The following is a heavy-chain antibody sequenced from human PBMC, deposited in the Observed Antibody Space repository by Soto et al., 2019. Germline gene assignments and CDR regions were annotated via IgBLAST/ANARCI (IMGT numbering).Heavy chain of an antibody. CDR1: GGSIRSSSYY. V-gene: IGHV4-39*07. CDR3: AREYSGYDLHMDV. J-gene: IGHJ6*03. Sequence: PSETLSLTCTVSGGSIRSSSYYWGWIRQPPGKGLEWIGSIYYSGSTYYNPSLKSRVTISVDTSKNQFSLKLSSVTAADTAVYYCAREYSGYDLHMDVWGKGTTVTVSS. D-gene: IGHD5-12*01. CDR2: IYYSGST.